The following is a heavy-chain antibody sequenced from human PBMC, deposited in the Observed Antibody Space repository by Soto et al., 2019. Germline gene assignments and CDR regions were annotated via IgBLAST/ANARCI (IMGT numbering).Heavy chain of an antibody. J-gene: IGHJ4*02. D-gene: IGHD3-16*02. Sequence: GSLRLSCTASGFTFRSYAMSWVRQAPGKGLEWVSAISGSGGSTYYADSVKGRFTISRDNSKNTPYLQMNSLRAEDTAVYYCAKRPHDYVWGSYRYAGYYFDYWGQGTLVTVSS. CDR1: GFTFRSYA. V-gene: IGHV3-23*01. CDR3: AKRPHDYVWGSYRYAGYYFDY. CDR2: ISGSGGST.